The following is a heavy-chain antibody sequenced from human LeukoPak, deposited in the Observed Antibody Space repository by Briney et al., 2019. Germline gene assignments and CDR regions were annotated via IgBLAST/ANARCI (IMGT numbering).Heavy chain of an antibody. V-gene: IGHV3-48*03. D-gene: IGHD2-21*01. J-gene: IGHJ6*03. CDR2: INTCGSPI. CDR1: GFTYSRFE. Sequence: GGPLRLSCGVSGFTYSRFEMNWVRQAPGKGLEGVSHINTCGSPIFHADSVQGLFTNSRDNAEHSVFLQMNSLRREDAGLLYCAIDLFMGDYMDVWGKGTTVTVS. CDR3: AIDLFMGDYMDV.